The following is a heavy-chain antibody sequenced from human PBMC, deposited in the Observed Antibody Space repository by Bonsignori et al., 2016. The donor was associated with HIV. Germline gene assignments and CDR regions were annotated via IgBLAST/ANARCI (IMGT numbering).Heavy chain of an antibody. CDR3: ARGSLRLGFDY. D-gene: IGHD3-10*01. CDR1: SYSISSDYS. CDR2: IYHTGST. V-gene: IGHV4-38-2*01. J-gene: IGHJ4*02. Sequence: QVQLQESGPGLVKPSETLSVTCVVSSYSISSDYSWGWIRQPPGEGLEWIGSIYHTGSTHYNSSLRSRLTISTEMSKNQFSLKLRSVTAADTAIYFCARGSLRLGFDYWAGEPWSPSPQ.